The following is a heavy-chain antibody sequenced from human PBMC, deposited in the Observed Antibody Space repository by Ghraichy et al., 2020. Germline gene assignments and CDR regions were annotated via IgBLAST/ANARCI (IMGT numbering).Heavy chain of an antibody. CDR1: GFTFSDYY. Sequence: LSLTCAASGFTFSDYYLSWIRQAPGKGLEWVSYISSSGSTIYYADSVKGRFTISRDNAKNSLYLQMNSLRAEDTAVYYCARALFGNSYWYFDLWGRGTLVTVSS. CDR3: ARALFGNSYWYFDL. D-gene: IGHD4-23*01. CDR2: ISSSGSTI. V-gene: IGHV3-11*01. J-gene: IGHJ2*01.